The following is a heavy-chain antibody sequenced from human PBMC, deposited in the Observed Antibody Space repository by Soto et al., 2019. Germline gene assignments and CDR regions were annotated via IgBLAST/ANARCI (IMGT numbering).Heavy chain of an antibody. V-gene: IGHV1-46*01. D-gene: IGHD3-22*01. CDR2: INPSGGST. J-gene: IGHJ6*02. Sequence: ASVKVSCKASGYTFTSYYMHWVRQAPGQGLEWMGIINPSGGSTSYAQKFQGRVTMTRDTSTSTVYMKLSSLRSEDTAVYYCARVNSDYDSSGFYGMDVWGQGTTVTVSS. CDR3: ARVNSDYDSSGFYGMDV. CDR1: GYTFTSYY.